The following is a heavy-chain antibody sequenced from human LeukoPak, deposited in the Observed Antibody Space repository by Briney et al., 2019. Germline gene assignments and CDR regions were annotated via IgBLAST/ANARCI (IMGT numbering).Heavy chain of an antibody. CDR3: AREVRWSGVYVK. D-gene: IGHD5-24*01. CDR1: GFTLSSYE. CDR2: ISSSGSTI. J-gene: IGHJ4*02. V-gene: IGHV3-48*03. Sequence: GGSLRLSCAASGFTLSSYEMNWVRQAPGKGLEWVSYISSSGSTIYYADSVKGRFSISRDNAKKSLYLQMNSLRPEDTAVYYCAREVRWSGVYVKGGQGTQVTVSS.